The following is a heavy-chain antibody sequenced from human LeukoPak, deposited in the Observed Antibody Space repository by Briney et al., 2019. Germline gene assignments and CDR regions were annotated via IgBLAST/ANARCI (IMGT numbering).Heavy chain of an antibody. J-gene: IGHJ5*02. V-gene: IGHV3-7*01. CDR1: GFIFTSNW. CDR2: INQDGSEK. CDR3: ARGRSPWFDP. Sequence: PGGSLGLSCAASGFIFTSNWMSWVRQAPGEGLGWVANINQDGSEKYYVDSVKGRFTISRDNAKHSLYLQMNSLRAEDTAVYYCARGRSPWFDPWGQGALVTVSS. D-gene: IGHD3-10*01.